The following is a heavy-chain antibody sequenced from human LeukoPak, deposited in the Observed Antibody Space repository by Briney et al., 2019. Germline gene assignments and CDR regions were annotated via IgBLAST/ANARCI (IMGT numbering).Heavy chain of an antibody. Sequence: AGGSLRLSCAASGFTFSSYAMSWVRQAPGKGREWVSAISDTGANTYYADSVKGRFTISRDNSKNTLYLQMNSLRAEDTAIYYCAKDDYGYWFDPWGQGTLVTVSS. J-gene: IGHJ5*02. D-gene: IGHD3-16*01. CDR2: ISDTGANT. CDR1: GFTFSSYA. V-gene: IGHV3-23*01. CDR3: AKDDYGYWFDP.